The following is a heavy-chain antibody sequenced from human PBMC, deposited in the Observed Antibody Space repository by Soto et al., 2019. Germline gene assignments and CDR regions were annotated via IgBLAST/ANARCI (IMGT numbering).Heavy chain of an antibody. D-gene: IGHD1-20*01. V-gene: IGHV4-4*07. J-gene: IGHJ3*02. Sequence: QVQLQESGPGLVNPSDTLSLICTFSGGSIRNYFWTWIRQPAGKGLEWIGRIYSSGNTVYNASLKSRVTLSIDMTKNQLSLKLSYMTAADTAVYYCVRDVESPGISGSWGAFDIWGQGTVVTVSS. CDR3: VRDVESPGISGSWGAFDI. CDR2: IYSSGNT. CDR1: GGSIRNYF.